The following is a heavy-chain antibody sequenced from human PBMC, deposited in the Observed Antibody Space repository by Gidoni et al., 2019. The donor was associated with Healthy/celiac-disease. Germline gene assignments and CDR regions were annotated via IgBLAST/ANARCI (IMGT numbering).Heavy chain of an antibody. D-gene: IGHD3-10*01. J-gene: IGHJ4*02. CDR3: ARGRKRMVRGVPDY. Sequence: QVQLVQSGAAVQKPGASVKVSCKASGYHFTSYYMHWVRQAPGQGIEWMGIINPSGGRTSYAQKFQGRVTMTRETSTSTVYMELSSLRSEDTAVYYCARGRKRMVRGVPDYWGQGTLVTVSS. V-gene: IGHV1-46*01. CDR2: INPSGGRT. CDR1: GYHFTSYY.